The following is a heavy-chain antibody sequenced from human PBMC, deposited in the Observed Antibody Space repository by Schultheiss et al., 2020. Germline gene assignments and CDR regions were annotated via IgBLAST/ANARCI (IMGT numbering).Heavy chain of an antibody. Sequence: SETLSLTCTVSGGSISSGDYYWSWIRQHPGKGLEWIGYIYYSGSTNYNPSLKSRVTISVDTSKNQFSLKLSSMTAADTAVYYCARDHGGLPYCGGDCFPNWFDPWGQGTLVTVSS. J-gene: IGHJ5*02. D-gene: IGHD2-21*02. CDR1: GGSISSGDYY. CDR2: IYYSGST. CDR3: ARDHGGLPYCGGDCFPNWFDP. V-gene: IGHV4-31*03.